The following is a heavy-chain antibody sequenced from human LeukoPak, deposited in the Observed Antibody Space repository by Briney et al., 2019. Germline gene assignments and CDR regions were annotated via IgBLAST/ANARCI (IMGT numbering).Heavy chain of an antibody. J-gene: IGHJ3*02. CDR2: ITPYNGNT. CDR3: AREHITIFGVEPGAFDI. V-gene: IGHV1-18*01. D-gene: IGHD3-3*01. Sequence: ASVKVSCKASGYTFTSYGIIWVRQPPGQGLEWMGWITPYNGNTNYAQKLQGRVTLTTDTSTSTAYMELRSLRSDDTAVYYCAREHITIFGVEPGAFDIWGQGTMVTVSS. CDR1: GYTFTSYG.